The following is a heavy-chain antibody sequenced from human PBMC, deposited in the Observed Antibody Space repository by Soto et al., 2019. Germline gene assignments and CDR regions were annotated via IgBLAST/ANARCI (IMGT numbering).Heavy chain of an antibody. V-gene: IGHV4-34*01. Sequence: KSSETLSLTCAVYGGSFSGYYWSWIRQPPGKGLEWIGEINHSGSTNYNPSLKSRVTISVDTSKNQFSLKLSSVTAADTAVYYCARERTGTTEYGMDVWGQGTTVTVSS. CDR3: ARERTGTTEYGMDV. D-gene: IGHD1-7*01. CDR2: INHSGST. CDR1: GGSFSGYY. J-gene: IGHJ6*02.